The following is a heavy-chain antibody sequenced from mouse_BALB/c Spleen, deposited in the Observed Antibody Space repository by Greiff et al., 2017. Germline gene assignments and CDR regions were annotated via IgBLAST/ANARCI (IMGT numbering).Heavy chain of an antibody. J-gene: IGHJ4*01. CDR1: GFSLTSYG. D-gene: IGHD4-1*01. CDR3: ARTDWDNLYAMDY. V-gene: IGHV2-2*02. Sequence: VKLMESGPGLVQPSQSLSITCTVSGFSLTSYGVHWVRQSPGKGLEWLGVIWSGGSTDYNAAFISRLSISKDNSKSQVFFKMNSLQANDTAIYYCARTDWDNLYAMDYWGQGTSVTVSS. CDR2: IWSGGST.